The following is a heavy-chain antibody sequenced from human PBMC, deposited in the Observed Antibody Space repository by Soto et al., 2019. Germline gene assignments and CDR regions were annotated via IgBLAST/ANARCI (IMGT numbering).Heavy chain of an antibody. CDR3: TKDYNGADAFDI. Sequence: SETLSLTCAVSGGPITSYNWYNWVRQPPGKGLEWIGEVHHTGASHYSPSLKSRVAISVDKSKNQFSLTLTSVTAADTAMYYCTKDYNGADAFDIWGQGAMVTV. CDR1: GGPITSYNW. V-gene: IGHV4-4*02. D-gene: IGHD3-10*01. CDR2: VHHTGAS. J-gene: IGHJ3*02.